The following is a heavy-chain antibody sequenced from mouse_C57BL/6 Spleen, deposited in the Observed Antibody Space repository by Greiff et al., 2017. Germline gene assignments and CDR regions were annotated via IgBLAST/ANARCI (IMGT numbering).Heavy chain of an antibody. D-gene: IGHD2-4*01. CDR3: SRPYDYDGGAY. J-gene: IGHJ3*01. V-gene: IGHV1-50*01. CDR1: GYTFTSYW. Sequence: VQLQQPGAELVKPGASVKLSCKASGYTFTSYWMQWVKQRPGQGLEWIGEIDPSDSYTNYTQKFKGKATLTVDTSSSTAYMQLSSLTSEDSAVYYCSRPYDYDGGAYWGQGTLVTVSA. CDR2: IDPSDSYT.